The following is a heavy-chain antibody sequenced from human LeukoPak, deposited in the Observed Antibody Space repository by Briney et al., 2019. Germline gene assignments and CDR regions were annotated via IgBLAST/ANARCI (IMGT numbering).Heavy chain of an antibody. CDR2: IYPGNSDT. J-gene: IGHJ5*02. CDR1: GYTFTTYW. D-gene: IGHD6-13*01. CDR3: ARNGAAGTPNRFFNWFDP. V-gene: IGHV5-51*01. Sequence: HGESLKISCKGSGYTFTTYWIGWVRQMPGKGLEWMGLIYPGNSDTRYNPSFQGRVTFSADASIDTAYLQWTSLQASDTALYYCARNGAAGTPNRFFNWFDPWGQGTLVTVSS.